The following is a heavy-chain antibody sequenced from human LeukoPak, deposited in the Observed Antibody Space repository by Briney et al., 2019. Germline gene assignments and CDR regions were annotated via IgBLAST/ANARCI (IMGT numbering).Heavy chain of an antibody. V-gene: IGHV4-34*01. D-gene: IGHD2-21*02. CDR3: ARVYGDWGIYYYYMDV. J-gene: IGHJ6*03. Sequence: SETLSLTCAVYGGSISGYYWSWIRQPPGKGLEWIGEINHSRDTNYKPSLRSRVTMSVDTSKNQFSLKLSSVTAADTAVYHCARVYGDWGIYYYYMDVWGKGTTVTISS. CDR1: GGSISGYY. CDR2: INHSRDT.